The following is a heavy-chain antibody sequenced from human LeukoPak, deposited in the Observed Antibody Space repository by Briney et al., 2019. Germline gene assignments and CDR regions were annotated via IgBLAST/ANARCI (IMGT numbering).Heavy chain of an antibody. CDR3: ARENGGVHGCFF. J-gene: IGHJ4*02. CDR2: ISAYNGNT. Sequence: ASVKVSCKASGYTFTSYGITWVRQAPGQGLEWMGWISAYNGNTNYAQKLQGRVTMTTDTSTTTAYMELRSLRSDDTAVCYCARENGGVHGCFFWGQGTLVTVSS. CDR1: GYTFTSYG. D-gene: IGHD2-8*02. V-gene: IGHV1-18*01.